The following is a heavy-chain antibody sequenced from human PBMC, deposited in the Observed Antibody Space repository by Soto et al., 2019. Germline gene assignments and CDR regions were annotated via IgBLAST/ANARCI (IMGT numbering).Heavy chain of an antibody. D-gene: IGHD2-2*01. CDR2: IYTSGST. Sequence: QVQLQESGPGLVKPSETLSLTCTVSGGSISSYYWSWIRQPAGKGLEWIGRIYTSGSTNYNPSLKSRVTMSVDTSKNQFSLKLSSVTAADTAVYYCARDAGIYCSSTSCLNFDYWGQGTLVTVSS. CDR3: ARDAGIYCSSTSCLNFDY. J-gene: IGHJ4*02. CDR1: GGSISSYY. V-gene: IGHV4-4*07.